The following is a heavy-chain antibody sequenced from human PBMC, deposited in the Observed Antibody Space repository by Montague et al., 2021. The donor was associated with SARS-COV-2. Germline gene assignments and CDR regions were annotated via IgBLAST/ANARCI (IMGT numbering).Heavy chain of an antibody. CDR1: GFKFDDSG. J-gene: IGHJ6*02. Sequence: SLRLSCAASGFKFDDSGMTWVRQAPGKGLEWVCDINWSADKTTYADSXXGRFTISRDNAKNSLFLQMNSLRAEDTALYYCARYYGGSFYGLDVWGQGTTVIVSS. D-gene: IGHD3-3*01. CDR2: INWSADKT. V-gene: IGHV3-20*04. CDR3: ARYYGGSFYGLDV.